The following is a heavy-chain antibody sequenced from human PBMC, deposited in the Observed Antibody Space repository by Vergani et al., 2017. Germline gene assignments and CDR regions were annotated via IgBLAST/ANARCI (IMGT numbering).Heavy chain of an antibody. CDR1: GYTFTGYY. J-gene: IGHJ6*03. D-gene: IGHD6-13*01. CDR3: ARDGSSSWPYYDYYMDV. CDR2: INPNSGGT. V-gene: IGHV1-2*02. Sequence: QVQLVQSGAEVKKPGASVKVSCKASGYTFTGYYMHWVRQAPGQGLEWMGWINPNSGGTNYAQKFQGRVTMTRDTSISTAYMELSRLRSDDTAVYYCARDGSSSWPYYDYYMDVWGKGTTVTVSS.